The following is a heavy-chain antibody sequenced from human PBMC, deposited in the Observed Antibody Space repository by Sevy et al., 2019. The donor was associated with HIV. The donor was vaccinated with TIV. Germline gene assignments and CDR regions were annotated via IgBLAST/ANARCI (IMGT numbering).Heavy chain of an antibody. CDR2: VTSDGTT. CDR3: AGGDTTMITDLDY. J-gene: IGHJ4*02. CDR1: GLTLTTTG. V-gene: IGHV3-53*03. Sequence: GGSLRLSCAASGLTLTTTGMSWVRQPPGKGLEWVAGVTSDGTTYYADSVRDRFTVSRDNSNNTLYLQLNSLRADDTAVFYCAGGDTTMITDLDYWGQGTLVTVSS. D-gene: IGHD3-16*01.